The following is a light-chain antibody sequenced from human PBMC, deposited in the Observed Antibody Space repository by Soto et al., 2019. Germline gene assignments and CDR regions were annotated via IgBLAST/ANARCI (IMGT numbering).Light chain of an antibody. J-gene: IGLJ1*01. CDR2: EVT. CDR1: SSDVGTYNL. CDR3: CSYGGSSALPYV. V-gene: IGLV2-23*02. Sequence: QSGLGHPASVCWSPEHSVTISCTGTSSDVGTYNLVSWYQQHPGKAPKLIIYEVTERPSGVSNRFSGSKFGNTASLTISGLLPEDEADYYCCSYGGSSALPYVFGTGTKVTAL.